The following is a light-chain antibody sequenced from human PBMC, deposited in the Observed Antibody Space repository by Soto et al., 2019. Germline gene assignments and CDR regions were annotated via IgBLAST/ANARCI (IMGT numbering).Light chain of an antibody. J-gene: IGLJ1*01. CDR3: SSYTRRSTEV. CDR1: SSDVGGYNY. V-gene: IGLV2-14*01. CDR2: EVS. Sequence: QSALTQPASVSGSPGQSITISCTGTSSDVGGYNYVSWYQQHPGKAPKLMIYEVSNRPSGVSNRFSGSKSGNTASLTISGLQAEDEADYYCSSYTRRSTEVFGTGTKVTVL.